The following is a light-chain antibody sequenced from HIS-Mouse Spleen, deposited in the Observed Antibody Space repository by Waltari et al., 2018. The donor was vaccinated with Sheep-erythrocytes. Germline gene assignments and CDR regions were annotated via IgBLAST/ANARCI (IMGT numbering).Light chain of an antibody. CDR2: QDS. J-gene: IGLJ2*01. CDR3: QAWDSSTVV. CDR1: KCGATY. Sequence: SYELTQPPSVSVSPGQTASITCSGDKCGATYACWYQQKPGQSPVLVIYQDSKRPSGNPERFSGSNSGNTATLTISGTQAMDEADYYCQAWDSSTVVFGGGTKLTVL. V-gene: IGLV3-1*01.